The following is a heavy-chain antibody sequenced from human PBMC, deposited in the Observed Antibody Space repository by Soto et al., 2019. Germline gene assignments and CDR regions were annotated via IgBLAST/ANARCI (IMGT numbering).Heavy chain of an antibody. CDR1: GSPISDYY. CDR3: GRLGDYYPAFDY. D-gene: IGHD3-22*01. Sequence: QVQLQESGPGLVKPSETLSVTCTVSGSPISDYYWGWFRQPPGQGLEWVGYIYYTGTTTYNPSLKTPVTISLDTSKNQFSLILRSVTAAATAVYYCGRLGDYYPAFDYWGHGTLVTVSS. V-gene: IGHV4-59*08. J-gene: IGHJ4*01. CDR2: IYYTGTT.